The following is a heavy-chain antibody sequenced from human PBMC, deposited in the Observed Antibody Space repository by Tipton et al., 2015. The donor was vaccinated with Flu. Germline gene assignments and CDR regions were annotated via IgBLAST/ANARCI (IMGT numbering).Heavy chain of an antibody. CDR2: IYPGDSDT. J-gene: IGHJ1*01. CDR1: GYNFATYW. CDR3: AAFRTVALNH. V-gene: IGHV5-51*01. D-gene: IGHD4-23*01. Sequence: QLVQSGPEVKKPGESLKISCQASGYNFATYWIGWVRQMPGKGLELIGIIYPGDSDTRYNPSFRGQVTVSADKSISTAYLQLSSLGASDTAIYYCAAFRTVALNHWGPGTLITVSS.